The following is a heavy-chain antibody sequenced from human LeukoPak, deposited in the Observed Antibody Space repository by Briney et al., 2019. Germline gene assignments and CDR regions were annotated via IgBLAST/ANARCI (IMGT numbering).Heavy chain of an antibody. J-gene: IGHJ6*04. CDR3: AGLGITMVGGV. CDR2: INSDGSST. V-gene: IGHV3-74*01. CDR1: GFTFSSYW. Sequence: GGSLRLSCAASGFTFSSYWMHWVRQAPGKGLVWVSRINSDGSSTSYADSVKGRFTISRDNAKNSLYLQMNSLRAEDTAVYYCAGLGITMVGGVWGKGTTVTISS. D-gene: IGHD3-10*02.